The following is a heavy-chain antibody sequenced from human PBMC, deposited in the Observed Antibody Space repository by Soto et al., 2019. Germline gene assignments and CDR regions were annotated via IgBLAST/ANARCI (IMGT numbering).Heavy chain of an antibody. CDR2: ISAYNGNT. CDR3: ARGMGSYYDFWSGYPISGMDV. V-gene: IGHV1-18*04. CDR1: GYTFTSYG. J-gene: IGHJ6*02. D-gene: IGHD3-3*01. Sequence: ASVKVSCKASGYTFTSYGISWVRQAPGQGLEWMGWISAYNGNTNYAQKLQGRVTMTTDTGTSTAYMELRSLRSDDTAVYYCARGMGSYYDFWSGYPISGMDVWGQGTTVTVS.